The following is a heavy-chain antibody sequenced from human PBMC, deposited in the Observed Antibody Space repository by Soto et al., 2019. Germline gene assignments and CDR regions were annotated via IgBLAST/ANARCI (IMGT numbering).Heavy chain of an antibody. Sequence: ASVKVSCKASGYTFTSYYMHWVRQAPGQGLEWMGIINPSGGSTSYAQKFQGRVTMTRDTSTSTVYMELSSLRSEDTAVYYCARDYRSGGGQHYHHYRLAVWGQGTTVTVSS. V-gene: IGHV1-46*01. J-gene: IGHJ6*02. CDR3: ARDYRSGGGQHYHHYRLAV. D-gene: IGHD3-16*02. CDR1: GYTFTSYY. CDR2: INPSGGST.